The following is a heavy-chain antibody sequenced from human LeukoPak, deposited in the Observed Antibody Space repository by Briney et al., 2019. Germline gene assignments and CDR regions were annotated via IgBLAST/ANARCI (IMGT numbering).Heavy chain of an antibody. CDR2: INSDGSST. D-gene: IGHD4-17*01. CDR1: GFTFSSYW. CDR3: ARGTVTRYYYYGMDV. Sequence: GGSLRLSCAAPGFTFSSYWMHWVRQAPGKGLVWVSRINSDGSSTSYADSVKGRFTISRDNAKNTLYLQMHSLRAEDTAVYYCARGTVTRYYYYGMDVWGQGTTVTVSS. J-gene: IGHJ6*02. V-gene: IGHV3-74*01.